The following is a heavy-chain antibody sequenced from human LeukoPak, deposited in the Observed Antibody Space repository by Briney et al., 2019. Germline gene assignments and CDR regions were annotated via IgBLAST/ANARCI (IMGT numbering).Heavy chain of an antibody. CDR2: IRCSGGST. CDR1: GFTFSSYA. Sequence: GGALRLSCAASGFTFSSYAMSWVRQAPGKGLEWVSAIRCSGGSTYYADAVKCRFTSSGDNSKNTTYLPMNSLRAEDPAAYSCAKDAGIAAAGPSLGYWGQGTLVTVSS. CDR3: AKDAGIAAAGPSLGY. D-gene: IGHD6-13*01. J-gene: IGHJ4*02. V-gene: IGHV3-23*01.